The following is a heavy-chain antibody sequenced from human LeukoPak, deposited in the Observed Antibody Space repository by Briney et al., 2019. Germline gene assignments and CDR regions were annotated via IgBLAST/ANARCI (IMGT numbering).Heavy chain of an antibody. J-gene: IGHJ6*02. CDR3: ARGRVPGYYGMDV. D-gene: IGHD3-16*01. CDR1: GFSFSPSA. Sequence: ASVKVSCKASGFSFSPSAITWVRQPPGQGLEWMGWVRPTDFTPNPAKNFQGRVTITTDTSSRTAYMELTSLRSDDTAVYFCARGRVPGYYGMDVWGQGTTVIVSS. CDR2: VRPTDFTP. V-gene: IGHV1-18*01.